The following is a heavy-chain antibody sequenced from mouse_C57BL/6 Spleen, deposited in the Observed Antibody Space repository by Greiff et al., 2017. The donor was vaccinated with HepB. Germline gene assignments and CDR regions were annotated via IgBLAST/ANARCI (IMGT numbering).Heavy chain of an antibody. V-gene: IGHV1-81*01. CDR2: IYPRSGNI. CDR3: ALAMDY. CDR1: GYTFTSFG. Sequence: QVQLKESGAELARPGASVKLSCKASGYTFTSFGISWVKQRTGQGLEWIGEIYPRSGNIYYNEKFKGKATLTADKSSSTAYMELRSLTSEDSAVYFCALAMDYWGQGTSVTVSS. J-gene: IGHJ4*01.